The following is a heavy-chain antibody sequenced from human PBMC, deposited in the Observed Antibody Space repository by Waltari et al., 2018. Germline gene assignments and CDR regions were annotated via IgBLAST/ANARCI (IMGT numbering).Heavy chain of an antibody. Sequence: QVQLVESGGGVVQLGKSLRLSCEASGFSLSNYGMDWVRQTQGRGLEWVAVTWADGMGEYAADCVRGRFAVSGDNSKNILYLDMGSLRVDDTATYYCAKEAFGNTYLDYWGQGTLVTVSS. J-gene: IGHJ4*02. CDR2: TWADGMGE. CDR1: GFSLSNYG. V-gene: IGHV3-33*03. D-gene: IGHD3-10*01. CDR3: AKEAFGNTYLDY.